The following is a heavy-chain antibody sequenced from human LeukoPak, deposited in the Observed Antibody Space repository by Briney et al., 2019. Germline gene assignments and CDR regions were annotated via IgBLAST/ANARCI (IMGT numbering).Heavy chain of an antibody. D-gene: IGHD5-12*01. CDR3: AKDHGDIVATIIGY. Sequence: PGGSLRLSCAASGFTFSSYAMSWVRQAPGKGLEWVSAISGSGGSTYYADSVKGRFTISRDNSKNTLYLQMNSLRAEDTAVYYCAKDHGDIVATIIGYWGQGTLVTVSS. CDR1: GFTFSSYA. J-gene: IGHJ4*02. CDR2: ISGSGGST. V-gene: IGHV3-23*01.